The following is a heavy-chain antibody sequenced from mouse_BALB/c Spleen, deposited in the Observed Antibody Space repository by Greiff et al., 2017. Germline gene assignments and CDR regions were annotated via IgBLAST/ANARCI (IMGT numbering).Heavy chain of an antibody. CDR1: GYTFTSYW. CDR3: TRGNYGSSPFDY. D-gene: IGHD1-1*01. V-gene: IGHV1-5*01. CDR2: IYPGNSDT. Sequence: VHVKQSGTVLARPGASVKMSCKASGYTFTSYWMHWVKQRPGQGLEWIGAIYPGNSDTSYNQKFKGKAKLTAVTSTSTAYMELSSLTNEDSAVYYCTRGNYGSSPFDYWGQGTTLTVSS. J-gene: IGHJ2*01.